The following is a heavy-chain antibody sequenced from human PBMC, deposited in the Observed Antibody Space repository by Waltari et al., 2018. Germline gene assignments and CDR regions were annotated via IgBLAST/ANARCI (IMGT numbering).Heavy chain of an antibody. Sequence: EVQLVESGGGLVRPGGSLSLSCSAAGFTFRNAWMSWVRQAPGKGLEWVGRIKRKTEGGTAAYAAPVEGRFTISRDDSENTLFLQMNSLRSEDTAVYYCIHYYRYAMDAWGQGTAVTVSS. D-gene: IGHD3-22*01. CDR2: IKRKTEGGTA. CDR1: GFTFRNAW. CDR3: IHYYRYAMDA. V-gene: IGHV3-15*01. J-gene: IGHJ6*02.